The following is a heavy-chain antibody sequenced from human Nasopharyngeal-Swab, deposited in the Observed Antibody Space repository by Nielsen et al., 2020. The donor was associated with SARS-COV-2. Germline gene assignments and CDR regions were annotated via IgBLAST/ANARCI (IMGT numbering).Heavy chain of an antibody. CDR3: ARHPKDSSSWLAYHFDY. CDR1: GGSISSSNW. V-gene: IGHV4-4*02. J-gene: IGHJ4*02. Sequence: SETLSLTCAVSGGSISSSNWWSWVRQPPGKGLEWIGEIYHSGSTNYNPSLKSRVTISVDTSKNQFSLKLSSVTAADTAVYYCARHPKDSSSWLAYHFDYWGQGTLVTVSS. CDR2: IYHSGST. D-gene: IGHD6-13*01.